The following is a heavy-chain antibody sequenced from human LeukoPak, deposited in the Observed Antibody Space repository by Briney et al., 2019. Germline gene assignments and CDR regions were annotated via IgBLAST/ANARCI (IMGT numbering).Heavy chain of an antibody. CDR2: IIPIFGTA. CDR1: GGTFSSYA. CDR3: ARVGVAARSFDY. J-gene: IGHJ4*02. V-gene: IGHV1-69*13. D-gene: IGHD6-6*01. Sequence: SVKVSCKASGGTFSSYAISWVRQAPGQGLEWMGGIIPIFGTANYAQKFQGRVTITADESTSTAYMELSSLRSEDTAVYYCARVGVAARSFDYWGQGTLVTVSS.